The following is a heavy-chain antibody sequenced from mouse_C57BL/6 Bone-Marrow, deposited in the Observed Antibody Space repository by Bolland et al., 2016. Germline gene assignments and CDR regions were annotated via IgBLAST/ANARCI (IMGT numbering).Heavy chain of an antibody. Sequence: IGDINPNNGGTIYNQKFKGKATLTVDKSSSTAYMERRSLTSEDTAVYYCARDPMDYWGQGTS. CDR2: INPNNGGT. J-gene: IGHJ4*01. CDR3: ARDPMDY. V-gene: IGHV1-18*01.